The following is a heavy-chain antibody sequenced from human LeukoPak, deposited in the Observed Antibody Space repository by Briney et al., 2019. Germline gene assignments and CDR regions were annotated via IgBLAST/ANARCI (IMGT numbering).Heavy chain of an antibody. V-gene: IGHV5-51*01. CDR3: VRSFLFGVVIPYFDY. CDR1: GYSFTNFW. J-gene: IGHJ4*02. Sequence: GESLKISCKGSGYSFTNFWIGWVRQMPGKGLEWMGIIYPGESDIRYSPSFQGQVTISADKSISTAYLQWSSLKASDTAMYYCVRSFLFGVVIPYFDYWGQGTLVTVSS. D-gene: IGHD3-3*01. CDR2: IYPGESDI.